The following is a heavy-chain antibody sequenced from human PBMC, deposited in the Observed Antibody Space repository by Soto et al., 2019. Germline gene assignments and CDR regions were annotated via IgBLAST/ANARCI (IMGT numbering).Heavy chain of an antibody. D-gene: IGHD2-15*01. J-gene: IGHJ4*02. CDR1: VFTFSSYG. V-gene: IGHV3-30*03. CDR3: ATNIRGYCSGVSCYSARYYFEY. Sequence: PVGSLRLSCSSSVFTFSSYGMHWVRDSPGKGLEWVAVISYDGSNEYFADSVKGRFTISRDNSKNTLYLQMNSLRAEDTAVYYCATNIRGYCSGVSCYSARYYFEYWGRGTLVIVSS. CDR2: ISYDGSNE.